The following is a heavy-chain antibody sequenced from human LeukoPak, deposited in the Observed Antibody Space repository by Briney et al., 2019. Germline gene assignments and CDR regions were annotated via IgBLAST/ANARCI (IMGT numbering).Heavy chain of an antibody. V-gene: IGHV3-21*01. J-gene: IGHJ4*02. Sequence: GGSLRLSCAASGFTFSSYSMNWVRQAPGKGLEWVSSISSSSSYIYYADSVKGRFTISRDNAKNSLYLQMNSLRAEDTAVYYCARDMYSSGWYHDYWGQGTLVTVSS. D-gene: IGHD6-19*01. CDR3: ARDMYSSGWYHDY. CDR2: ISSSSSYI. CDR1: GFTFSSYS.